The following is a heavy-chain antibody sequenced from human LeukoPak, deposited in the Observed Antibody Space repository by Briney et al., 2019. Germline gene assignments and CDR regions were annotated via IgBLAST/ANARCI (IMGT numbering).Heavy chain of an antibody. D-gene: IGHD6-19*01. CDR1: GGSFSGYY. CDR2: INHSGST. J-gene: IGHJ4*02. CDR3: ARERRAYSSGWYFDY. V-gene: IGHV4-34*01. Sequence: PSETLSLTCAVYGGSFSGYYWSWIRQPPGKGLEWVGEINHSGSTNYNPSLKSRVTISVDTPKNQFSLKLSSVTAADTAVYYCARERRAYSSGWYFDYWGQGTLVTVSS.